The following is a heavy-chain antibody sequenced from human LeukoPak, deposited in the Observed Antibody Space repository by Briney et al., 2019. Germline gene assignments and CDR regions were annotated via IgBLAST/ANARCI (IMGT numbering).Heavy chain of an antibody. V-gene: IGHV3-23*01. D-gene: IGHD7-27*01. CDR2: ISGSGGTT. J-gene: IGHJ4*02. Sequence: PGGSLRLSCTASGFTFNNYAMTWVRQAPGNGLEWLSAISGSGGTTYSADSVKGRFSISRDNSQNTLFLQMYSLRAEDTAVYYCAIDPNWGTHSWGQGVLVTVSS. CDR1: GFTFNNYA. CDR3: AIDPNWGTHS.